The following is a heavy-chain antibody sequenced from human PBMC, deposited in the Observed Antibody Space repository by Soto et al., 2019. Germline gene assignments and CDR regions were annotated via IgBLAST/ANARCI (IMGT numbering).Heavy chain of an antibody. Sequence: GGSLRLSCAASGFTFSSYGMHWVRQAPGKGLEWVAVIWYDGSNKYYADSLKGRFTISRDNSKNTLYLQMNSLRAEDTAVYYCARRSYHRSLADYYYMDVWGKGTTVTVSS. D-gene: IGHD3-10*01. CDR1: GFTFSSYG. V-gene: IGHV3-33*01. CDR2: IWYDGSNK. J-gene: IGHJ6*03. CDR3: ARRSYHRSLADYYYMDV.